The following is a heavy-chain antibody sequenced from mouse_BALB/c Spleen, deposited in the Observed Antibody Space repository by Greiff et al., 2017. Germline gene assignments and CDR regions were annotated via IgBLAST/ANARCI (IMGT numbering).Heavy chain of an antibody. J-gene: IGHJ3*01. Sequence: EVKLVESGGGLVKPGGSLKLSCAASGFTFSDYYMYWVRQTPEKRLEWVATISDGGSYTYYPDSVKGRFTISRDNAKNNLYLQMSSLKSEDTAMYYCARDGGYGNYVWFAYWGQGTLVTVSA. D-gene: IGHD2-1*01. CDR2: ISDGGSYT. V-gene: IGHV5-4*02. CDR3: ARDGGYGNYVWFAY. CDR1: GFTFSDYY.